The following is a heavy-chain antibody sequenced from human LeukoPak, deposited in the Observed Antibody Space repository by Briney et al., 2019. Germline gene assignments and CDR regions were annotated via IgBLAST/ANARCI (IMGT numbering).Heavy chain of an antibody. Sequence: GGSLRLSCAASGFTFSSYSMNWVRQAPGKGLEWVSSISSSSSYIYYADSVKGRFTISRDNAKNSLYLQMNSLRAEDTAVYYCARIAYGSGTYYMDVWGKGTTVTVSS. D-gene: IGHD3-10*01. CDR3: ARIAYGSGTYYMDV. CDR2: ISSSSSYI. V-gene: IGHV3-21*01. CDR1: GFTFSSYS. J-gene: IGHJ6*03.